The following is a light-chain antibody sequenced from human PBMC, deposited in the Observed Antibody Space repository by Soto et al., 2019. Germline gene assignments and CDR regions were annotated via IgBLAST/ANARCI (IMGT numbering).Light chain of an antibody. J-gene: IGLJ1*01. CDR1: SSNIGAGHD. Sequence: QSVLTQPPSVSGAPGQRVTISCTGSSSNIGAGHDVHWYQQLPGTAPKLLIYGNGNRPSGVPDRFSGSKSGTPASLAITGLQAEDEADYYCQSYDSSLSGSEVFGTGTKVTV. CDR3: QSYDSSLSGSEV. V-gene: IGLV1-40*01. CDR2: GNG.